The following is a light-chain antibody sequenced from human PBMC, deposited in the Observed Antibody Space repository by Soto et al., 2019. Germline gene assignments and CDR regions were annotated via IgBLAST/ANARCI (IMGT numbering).Light chain of an antibody. J-gene: IGKJ1*01. CDR1: QPISTY. Sequence: DIQMTQSPSSLSASVGDIVTITCRASQPISTYLNWYQQKPGKAPNLLIYAASNLQSGVPSRFSGSGSGTDFTLTIRSLQPEDFAAYFCQQSYSSPWTFGQGTRVEI. V-gene: IGKV1-39*01. CDR3: QQSYSSPWT. CDR2: AAS.